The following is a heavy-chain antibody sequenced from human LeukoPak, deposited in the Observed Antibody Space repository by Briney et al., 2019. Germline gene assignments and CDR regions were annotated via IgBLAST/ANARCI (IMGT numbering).Heavy chain of an antibody. CDR2: IFHSGNA. V-gene: IGHV4-31*03. CDR3: ARWRGYYTAVDVFDI. D-gene: IGHD3-22*01. J-gene: IGHJ3*02. CDR1: GGSISSGGFY. Sequence: PSQTLSLTCTISGGSISSGGFYWSWIRQLPEKDLEWIGYIFHSGNAAYNPSLKSRVTMSADTSKNQFSLTLTSVAAADTAVYYCARWRGYYTAVDVFDIWGHGTMVTVSS.